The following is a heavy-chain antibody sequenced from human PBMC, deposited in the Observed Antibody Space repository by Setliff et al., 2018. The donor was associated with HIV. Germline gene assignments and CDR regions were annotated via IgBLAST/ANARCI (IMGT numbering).Heavy chain of an antibody. Sequence: GASVKVSCKASGYTFTDYFMHWVRQAPGQGLEWMGWINPKNGVADYLKKFQDRVIMTRDTSTNTAHMELIRPRHEDTAIYYCARAHYSVAMTRNRFDPWGQGTLVTVSS. D-gene: IGHD5-12*01. CDR1: GYTFTDYF. CDR2: INPKNGVA. J-gene: IGHJ5*02. CDR3: ARAHYSVAMTRNRFDP. V-gene: IGHV1-2*02.